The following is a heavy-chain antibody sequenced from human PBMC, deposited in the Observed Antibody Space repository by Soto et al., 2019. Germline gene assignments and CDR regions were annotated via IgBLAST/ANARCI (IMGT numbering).Heavy chain of an antibody. J-gene: IGHJ5*02. CDR1: GGSISSYY. CDR3: ARLQTTVTTYNWFDP. D-gene: IGHD4-4*01. V-gene: IGHV4-59*08. CDR2: IYYSGST. Sequence: SETLSLTCTVSGGSISSYYWSWIRQPPGKGLEWIGYIYYSGSTNYNPSLKSRVNISVDTSKNQFSLKLSSVTAADTAVYYCARLQTTVTTYNWFDPWGQGTLVTVSS.